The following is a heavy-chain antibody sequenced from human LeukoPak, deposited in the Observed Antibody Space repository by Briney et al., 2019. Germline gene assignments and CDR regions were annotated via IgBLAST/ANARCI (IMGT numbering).Heavy chain of an antibody. V-gene: IGHV3-33*01. Sequence: GGSLRLSCAASGFTFSSYGMHWVRQASGKGLEWVAVIWYDGSNKYYADSVKGRFTISRDNSKNTLYLQMNSLRAEDTAVYYCARDLRYSYYFDYWGQGTLVTVSS. CDR3: ARDLRYSYYFDY. D-gene: IGHD5-18*01. CDR1: GFTFSSYG. J-gene: IGHJ4*02. CDR2: IWYDGSNK.